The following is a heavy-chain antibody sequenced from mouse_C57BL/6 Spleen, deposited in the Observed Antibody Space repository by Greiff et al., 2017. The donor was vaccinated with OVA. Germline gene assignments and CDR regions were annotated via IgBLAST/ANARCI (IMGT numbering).Heavy chain of an antibody. V-gene: IGHV1-59*01. CDR2: IDPSDSYT. CDR1: GYTFTSYW. D-gene: IGHD1-1*01. J-gene: IGHJ2*01. Sequence: QVQLQQPGAELVRPGTSVKLSCKASGYTFTSYWMHWVKQRPGQGLEWIGVIDPSDSYTNYNQKFKGKATLTVDTSSSAAYMLLSSLTSEDSAVYYCTRYYYRGVDYWGQGTTLTVSS. CDR3: TRYYYRGVDY.